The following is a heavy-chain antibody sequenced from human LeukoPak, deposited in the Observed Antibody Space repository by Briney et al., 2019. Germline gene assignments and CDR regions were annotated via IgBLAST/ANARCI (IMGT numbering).Heavy chain of an antibody. Sequence: SETLSLTCTVSGYSISSGYYWGWIRQPPGKGLEWIGSIYYSGRTYYNPSLRSRLTISADTSKNQFSLKLSSVTAADTAVYYCARDPSYGGSFDIWGQGTMVTVSS. CDR1: GYSISSGYY. D-gene: IGHD5-18*01. CDR2: IYYSGRT. CDR3: ARDPSYGGSFDI. V-gene: IGHV4-38-2*02. J-gene: IGHJ3*02.